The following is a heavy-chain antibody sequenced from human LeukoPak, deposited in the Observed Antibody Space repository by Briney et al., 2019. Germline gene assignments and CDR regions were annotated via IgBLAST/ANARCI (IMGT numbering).Heavy chain of an antibody. D-gene: IGHD3-9*01. J-gene: IGHJ6*02. CDR3: ASDQHYDVLTAFGLDV. Sequence: GGSLRLSCAASGFTFSSFGMHWVRQAPGKGLEWVAFIRYGGTNEYYADSVKGRFTISRDNSKNTLSLLMNGLRVEDTAVYYCASDQHYDVLTAFGLDVWGQGTTVTVSS. V-gene: IGHV3-30*02. CDR2: IRYGGTNE. CDR1: GFTFSSFG.